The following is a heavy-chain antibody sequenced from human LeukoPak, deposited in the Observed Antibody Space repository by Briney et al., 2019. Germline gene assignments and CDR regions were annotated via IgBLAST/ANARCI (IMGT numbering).Heavy chain of an antibody. CDR1: GFTFSNAW. D-gene: IGHD2-2*01. CDR2: IKSKTDGGTK. V-gene: IGHV3-15*01. Sequence: GGSLRLSCAASGFTFSNAWMNWVRQAPGKGLEWVGRIKSKTDGGTKDYAAPVKGRFTISRDDSKNTLYLQMNSLKTEDTAVYCCTTHIVVVPAAKSYWGQGTLVTVSS. CDR3: TTHIVVVPAAKSY. J-gene: IGHJ4*02.